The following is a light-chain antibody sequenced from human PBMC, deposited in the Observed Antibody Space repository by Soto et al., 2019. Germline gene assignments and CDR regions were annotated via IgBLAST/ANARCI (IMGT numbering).Light chain of an antibody. V-gene: IGKV1-27*01. CDR2: AAS. J-gene: IGKJ4*01. CDR1: QGIAPY. Sequence: DVQMTQYPSSLSASVGDRVTITCRASQGIAPYLAWFQQKPGKVPKLLIYAASTLQSGVPSRFSGSGSGTDFTLTISSLQPEDVATYYCQKYNSAPLTFGGGTMVDIK. CDR3: QKYNSAPLT.